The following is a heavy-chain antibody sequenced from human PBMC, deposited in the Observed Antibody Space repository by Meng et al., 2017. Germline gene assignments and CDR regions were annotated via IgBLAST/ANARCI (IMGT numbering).Heavy chain of an antibody. CDR1: GFTFSSYA. D-gene: IGHD6-13*01. CDR2: ISYDGSNK. J-gene: IGHJ4*02. Sequence: GESLKISCAASGFTFSSYAMHWVRQAPGKGLELVAVISYDGSNKYYADSVKGRFTISRDNSKNTLYLQMNSLRAEDTAVYYCARVRYSSSWYAFDYWGQGTLVTVSS. V-gene: IGHV3-30*04. CDR3: ARVRYSSSWYAFDY.